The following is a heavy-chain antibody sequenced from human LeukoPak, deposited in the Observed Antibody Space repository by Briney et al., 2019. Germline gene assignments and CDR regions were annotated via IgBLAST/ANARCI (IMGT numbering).Heavy chain of an antibody. Sequence: SETLSLTCTVSGCSISSYYWSWIRQPPGKGLEWIGYIYYSGRTNYNPSLKSRVSISVDTSKNQFSLKLSSVTAADTAVYYCARERRAGGMDVWGQGTTVTVSS. CDR3: ARERRAGGMDV. J-gene: IGHJ6*02. D-gene: IGHD6-19*01. CDR2: IYYSGRT. V-gene: IGHV4-59*01. CDR1: GCSISSYY.